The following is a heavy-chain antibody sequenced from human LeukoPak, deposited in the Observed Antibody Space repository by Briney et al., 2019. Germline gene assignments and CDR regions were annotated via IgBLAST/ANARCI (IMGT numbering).Heavy chain of an antibody. CDR3: AREGGSYGSYYFDY. CDR1: GYTFTGYY. V-gene: IGHV1-2*02. J-gene: IGHJ4*02. CDR2: INPNSGGT. Sequence: ASVTVSCKASGYTFTGYYMHWVRQAPGQGLEWMGWINPNSGGTNYAQKFQGRVTMTRDTSISTAYMELSRLRSDDTAVYYCAREGGSYGSYYFDYWGQGTLVTVSS. D-gene: IGHD5-18*01.